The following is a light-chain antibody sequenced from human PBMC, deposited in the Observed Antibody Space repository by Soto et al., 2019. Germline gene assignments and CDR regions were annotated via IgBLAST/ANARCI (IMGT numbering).Light chain of an antibody. CDR2: WAS. CDR1: QSLLYSSNNRNY. V-gene: IGKV4-1*01. Sequence: DILLTQSPDSLALSLGERATINCKSRQSLLYSSNNRNYLAWYQQKPGQSPKLLIYWASTRESGVPDRFSGSGSATDFTLTISSLQAEDVAVYYCQQYYGSPLTFGGGTKVDIK. CDR3: QQYYGSPLT. J-gene: IGKJ4*01.